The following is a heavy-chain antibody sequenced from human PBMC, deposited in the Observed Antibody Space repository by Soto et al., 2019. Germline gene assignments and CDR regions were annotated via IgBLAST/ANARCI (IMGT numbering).Heavy chain of an antibody. CDR1: GFTFSSYA. J-gene: IGHJ6*02. CDR3: ARALAPMVRGVIGGPCGMDV. V-gene: IGHV3-30-3*01. CDR2: ISYDGSNK. Sequence: PVGSLRLSCAASGFTFSSYAMHWVRQAPGKGLEWVAVISYDGSNKYYADSVKGRFTISRDNSKNTLYLQMNSLRAEDTAVYYCARALAPMVRGVIGGPCGMDVWGQGTTVTVSS. D-gene: IGHD3-10*01.